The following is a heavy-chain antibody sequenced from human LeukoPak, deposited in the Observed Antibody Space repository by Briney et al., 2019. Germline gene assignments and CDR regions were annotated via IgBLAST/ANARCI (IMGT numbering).Heavy chain of an antibody. D-gene: IGHD3-16*01. V-gene: IGHV4-34*01. CDR1: GGSFSGYY. CDR3: ARHRRGAGDYYYYYYMDV. CDR2: INHSGST. J-gene: IGHJ6*03. Sequence: SETLSLTCAVYGGSFSGYYWSWIRQRPGKGLEWIGEINHSGSTNYNPSLKSRVTISVDTSKNQFSLKLSSVTAADTAVYYCARHRRGAGDYYYYYYMDVWGKGTTVTVSS.